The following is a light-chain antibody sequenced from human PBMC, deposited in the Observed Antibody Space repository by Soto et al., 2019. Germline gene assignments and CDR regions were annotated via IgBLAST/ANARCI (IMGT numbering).Light chain of an antibody. Sequence: QSVLTQPPSVSGAPGQRVTISCTGSSSNIGAGYDVHWYQQLPGTAPKLLIYGNSNRPSGVPDRFSGSKSGTSASLAITGLQVEDEADYYCQSYDSSLDVVFAGGTKLTVL. V-gene: IGLV1-40*01. CDR1: SSNIGAGYD. CDR3: QSYDSSLDVV. CDR2: GNS. J-gene: IGLJ2*01.